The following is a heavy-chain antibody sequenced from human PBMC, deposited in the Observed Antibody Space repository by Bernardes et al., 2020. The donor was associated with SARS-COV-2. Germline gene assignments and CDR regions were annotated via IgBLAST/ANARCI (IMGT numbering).Heavy chain of an antibody. D-gene: IGHD3-16*01. V-gene: IGHV4-34*01. Sequence: SETLSLTCAVYGGSFSGYYWSWIRQPPGKGLEWIGEINHSGSTNYNPSLKSRGTISVDTSKNQFSLKLSSVTAADTAVYYCARGVPATAYLSVLDYWGQGTLVTVSS. CDR1: GGSFSGYY. CDR2: INHSGST. J-gene: IGHJ4*02. CDR3: ARGVPATAYLSVLDY.